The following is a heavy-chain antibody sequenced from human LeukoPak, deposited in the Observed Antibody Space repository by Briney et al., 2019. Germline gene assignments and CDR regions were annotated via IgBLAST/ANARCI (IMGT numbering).Heavy chain of an antibody. CDR3: ARAAATTRNGFGY. CDR2: IYYSGNT. Sequence: SETLSLTCTVSGDSISVYYWSWIRQPPGKGLEWIGYIYYSGNTNYNPSLKSRVTISVDTSKNQFSLKLSFVTAADTAVYFCARAAATTRNGFGYWGQGTLVTVSS. J-gene: IGHJ4*02. V-gene: IGHV4-59*08. D-gene: IGHD1-26*01. CDR1: GDSISVYY.